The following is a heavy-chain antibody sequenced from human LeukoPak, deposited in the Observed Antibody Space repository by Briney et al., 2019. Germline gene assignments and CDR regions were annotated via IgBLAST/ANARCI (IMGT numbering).Heavy chain of an antibody. J-gene: IGHJ4*02. CDR3: ARQCPYLDY. CDR2: IYYSGST. CDR1: GGSISSYY. D-gene: IGHD5/OR15-5a*01. V-gene: IGHV4-59*08. Sequence: SETLSLTCTVSGGSISSYYWSWIRQPPGKGLEWIGYIYYSGSTNYNPSLKSRVTISVDTSKNQFSLKLSSVTAADTAVYYWARQCPYLDYWGQGTLVTVSS.